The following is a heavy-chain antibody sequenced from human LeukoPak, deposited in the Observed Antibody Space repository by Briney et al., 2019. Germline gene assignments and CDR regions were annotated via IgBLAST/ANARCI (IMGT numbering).Heavy chain of an antibody. V-gene: IGHV7-4-1*02. CDR2: INTDTGNP. D-gene: IGHD3-10*01. CDR3: AREGVVRGV. Sequence: GASVKVSCKASGYTFTSYAMNWVRQAPGQGLERMGWINTDTGNPTYAQGFTGRFVFSLDTSVSTAYLRISSLKAEDTAVYYCAREGVVRGVWGQGTLVTVSS. J-gene: IGHJ4*02. CDR1: GYTFTSYA.